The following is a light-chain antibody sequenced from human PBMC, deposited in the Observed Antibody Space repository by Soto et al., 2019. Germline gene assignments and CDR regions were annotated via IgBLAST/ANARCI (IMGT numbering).Light chain of an antibody. J-gene: IGKJ2*01. CDR2: GAS. Sequence: EIVLTQSPGTLSLSPGERATLSCRASQSVSSSYLAWYQQKPGQAPSLLIYGASSRATDIPDRFSGSGSGTDFTLTISRLEPEDFAVYYCQQYGSSTGYTFGQGTKLEIK. CDR3: QQYGSSTGYT. V-gene: IGKV3-20*01. CDR1: QSVSSSY.